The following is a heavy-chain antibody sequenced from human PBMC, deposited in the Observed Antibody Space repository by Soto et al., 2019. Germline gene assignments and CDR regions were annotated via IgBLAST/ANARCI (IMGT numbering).Heavy chain of an antibody. CDR2: VYYSGTS. Sequence: PSETLSLTCTISGGAISTYYWSWIRQSPDKGLEWIGYVYYSGTSNYNPSLKSRVTISMDTSRNQFSLKLRSVTAADTAVYYCARDSNRNDYAFDYWGQGTLVTVSS. CDR1: GGAISTYY. CDR3: ARDSNRNDYAFDY. J-gene: IGHJ4*02. V-gene: IGHV4-59*01. D-gene: IGHD3-16*01.